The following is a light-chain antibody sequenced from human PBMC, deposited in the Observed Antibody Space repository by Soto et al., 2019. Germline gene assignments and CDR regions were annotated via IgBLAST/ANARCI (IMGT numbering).Light chain of an antibody. CDR3: QQYNKWPPRT. Sequence: EVVMTQSPATLSVSPGERATLSCRASQSVSNDLVWYQQKPGQAPRLLIYAASTRATGIPTRFSGSGSGTEFTLTISSLQSEDFAVYYCQQYNKWPPRTFGQGTKVDIK. V-gene: IGKV3-15*01. J-gene: IGKJ1*01. CDR2: AAS. CDR1: QSVSND.